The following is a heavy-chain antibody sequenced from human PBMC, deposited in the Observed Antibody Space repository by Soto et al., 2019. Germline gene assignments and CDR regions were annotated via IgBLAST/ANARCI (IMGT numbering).Heavy chain of an antibody. Sequence: EVQLLESGGGLAQPGGSLRLSCAASGFTFSTYAMSWVRQAPGKGLEWVSGISGSGGTYYADSVKGRFTISSDNSKSTLYLQMNSLRVEDTALYYCAKIPISSAWLDFDYWCQGTLVTVSS. V-gene: IGHV3-23*01. CDR1: GFTFSTYA. J-gene: IGHJ4*02. CDR3: AKIPISSAWLDFDY. CDR2: ISGSGGT. D-gene: IGHD6-19*01.